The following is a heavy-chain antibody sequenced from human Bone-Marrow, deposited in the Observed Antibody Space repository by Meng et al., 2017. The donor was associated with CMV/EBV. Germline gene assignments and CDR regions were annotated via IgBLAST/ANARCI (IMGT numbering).Heavy chain of an antibody. CDR2: ISYDGSDK. V-gene: IGHV3-30*02. Sequence: GGSLRLSCAASGFIFSFYGMQGVRRAPGKGLEWVAFISYDGSDKYYAESVRGRFTISRDNSENTLYLQMNSLRAEDTAIYYCAKLGRDIVVAPTTSVDYWGQGTLVTVSS. CDR3: AKLGRDIVVAPTTSVDY. CDR1: GFIFSFYG. D-gene: IGHD2-2*01. J-gene: IGHJ4*02.